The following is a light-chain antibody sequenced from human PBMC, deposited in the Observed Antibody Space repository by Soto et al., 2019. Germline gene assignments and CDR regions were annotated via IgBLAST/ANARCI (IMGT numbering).Light chain of an antibody. CDR1: QDIRHD. CDR3: LQHNTYPWT. CDR2: AAA. Sequence: DIQMTQSPSSLSASVGDRVTITCRASQDIRHDLGWYQQKPGNTPKRLIYAAASLESGVPSRFSGSGSGTEFALTISSLQPEDFATYYCLQHNTYPWTFGQGTKVDIK. V-gene: IGKV1-17*01. J-gene: IGKJ1*01.